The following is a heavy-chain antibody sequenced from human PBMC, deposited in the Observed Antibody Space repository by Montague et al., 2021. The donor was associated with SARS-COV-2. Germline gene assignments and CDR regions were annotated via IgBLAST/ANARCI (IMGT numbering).Heavy chain of an antibody. CDR2: INNSGST. CDR3: ARGRIEVSMSVVVLTEAAYYFDV. V-gene: IGHV4-34*01. J-gene: IGHJ6*03. Sequence: SETLSLTCAVYGGSFSGHHWSWIRQPPGKGLEWIGEINNSGSTNYNPSLKSRVTISVDTSKNQFSLKLHSVTAADTAVYYCARGRIEVSMSVVVLTEAAYYFDVWGRGTTVTVSS. CDR1: GGSFSGHH. D-gene: IGHD2-2*01.